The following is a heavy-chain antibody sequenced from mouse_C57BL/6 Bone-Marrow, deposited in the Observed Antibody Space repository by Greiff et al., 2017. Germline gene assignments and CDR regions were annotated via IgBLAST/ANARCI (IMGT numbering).Heavy chain of an antibody. CDR2: INPNNGGT. D-gene: IGHD1-1*01. V-gene: IGHV1-26*01. CDR1: GYTFTDYY. Sequence: VQLQQSGPELVKPGASVKISCKASGYTFTDYYMNWVKQSHGKSLEWIGDINPNNGGTSYNQKFKGKATLTVDKSSSTAYMGLRSLTSEDSAVYYCARDYYGSSPDYYAMDYWGQGTSVTVSS. CDR3: ARDYYGSSPDYYAMDY. J-gene: IGHJ4*01.